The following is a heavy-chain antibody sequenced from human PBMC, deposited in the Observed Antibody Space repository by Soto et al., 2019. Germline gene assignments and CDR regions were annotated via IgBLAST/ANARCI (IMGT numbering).Heavy chain of an antibody. J-gene: IGHJ4*02. D-gene: IGHD3-16*01. CDR1: SASFTTYY. CDR2: IYSTGST. V-gene: IGHV4-4*07. Sequence: SETLSLTCTVSSASFTTYYWSWIRQPAGKGLEWIGRIYSTGSTLYNPSLKSRITMSVDKYKNQFSLKLSSVTPADTAVFYCEGGPWADYFDYWGQGALVTVSS. CDR3: EGGPWADYFDY.